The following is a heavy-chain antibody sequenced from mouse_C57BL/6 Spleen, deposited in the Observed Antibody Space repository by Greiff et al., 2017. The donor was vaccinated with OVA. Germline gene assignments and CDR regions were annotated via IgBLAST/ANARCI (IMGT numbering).Heavy chain of an antibody. D-gene: IGHD2-1*01. J-gene: IGHJ2*01. CDR2: ISYDGSN. V-gene: IGHV3-6*01. CDR3: ARGTIYYGNYLKDY. Sequence: EVQLVESGPGLVKPSQSLSLTCSVTGYSITSGYYWNWIRQFPGNKLEWMGYISYDGSNNYNPSLKNRISITRDTSKNQFFLKLNSVTTEDTATYYCARGTIYYGNYLKDYWGQGTTLTVSS. CDR1: GYSITSGYY.